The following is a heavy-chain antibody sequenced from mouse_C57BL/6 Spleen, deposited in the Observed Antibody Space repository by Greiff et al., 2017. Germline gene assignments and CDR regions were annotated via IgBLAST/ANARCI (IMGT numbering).Heavy chain of an antibody. J-gene: IGHJ4*01. CDR3: ARNYYNCGRGYAMDY. CDR1: GFTFSDYG. V-gene: IGHV5-17*01. D-gene: IGHD2-4*01. Sequence: EVKVVESGGGLVKPGGSLKLSCAASGFTFSDYGMHWVRQAPEKGLEWVAYISSGSSTIYYADTVKGRFTISRDNAKNTLILQMTSLRSEDTAMYSWARNYYNCGRGYAMDYWGQGTSVTVSS. CDR2: ISSGSSTI.